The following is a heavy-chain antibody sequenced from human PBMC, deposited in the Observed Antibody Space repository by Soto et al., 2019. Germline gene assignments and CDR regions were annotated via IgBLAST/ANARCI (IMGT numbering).Heavy chain of an antibody. CDR3: SHRGPTGSWTRGSWFDP. CDR1: GFSLSTSGVG. V-gene: IGHV2-5*01. Sequence: GSGPTVVNPTQTLTLTCTFSGFSLSTSGVGVGWIRQPPGKALEWLALIYWNDDKRYSPSLKSRLTITKDTSKNQVVLTMTNMDPVDTATYYCSHRGPTGSWTRGSWFDPWGQGTLVTVSS. D-gene: IGHD6-13*01. CDR2: IYWNDDK. J-gene: IGHJ5*02.